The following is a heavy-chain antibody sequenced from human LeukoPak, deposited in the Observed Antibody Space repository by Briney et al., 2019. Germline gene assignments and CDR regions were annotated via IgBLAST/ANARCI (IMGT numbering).Heavy chain of an antibody. Sequence: SVKVSCKASGGTFSSYAISWVRQAPGQGLEWMGGIIPIFGTANYAQKFQGRVTITTDESTSTAYMELSSLRSEDTAVYYCARVFSYCSTTSCHDYWGQGTLVTVSS. CDR1: GGTFSSYA. V-gene: IGHV1-69*05. CDR2: IIPIFGTA. J-gene: IGHJ4*02. CDR3: ARVFSYCSTTSCHDY. D-gene: IGHD2-2*01.